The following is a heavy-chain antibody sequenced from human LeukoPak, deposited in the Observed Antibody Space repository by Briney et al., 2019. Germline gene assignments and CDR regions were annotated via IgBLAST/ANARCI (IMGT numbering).Heavy chain of an antibody. CDR2: IYSGGNT. CDR1: GFTVSSNY. V-gene: IGHV3-53*01. D-gene: IGHD4/OR15-4a*01. CDR3: ARDAYGARSDY. J-gene: IGHJ4*02. Sequence: GGSLRLSCAASGFTVSSNYMSWVRQAPGKGLEWVSVIYSGGNTYYADSVKGRFTISRDNSKNTLYLQMNSLRAEDTAVYYCARDAYGARSDYWGQGTLVTVSS.